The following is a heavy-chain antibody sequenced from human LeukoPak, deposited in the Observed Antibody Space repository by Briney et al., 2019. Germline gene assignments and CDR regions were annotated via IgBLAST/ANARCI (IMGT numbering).Heavy chain of an antibody. J-gene: IGHJ6*03. D-gene: IGHD2-8*02. CDR3: ARELVHYMDV. CDR1: GFTFSSYE. V-gene: IGHV3-48*03. Sequence: GGSLRLSCAASGFTFSSYEMNWVRQAPGKGLEWVSHISSSGSTIDYADSVKGRFTMSRDNAKNSLYLQMNSLRAEDTAVYYCARELVHYMDVWGKGTTVTVSS. CDR2: ISSSGSTI.